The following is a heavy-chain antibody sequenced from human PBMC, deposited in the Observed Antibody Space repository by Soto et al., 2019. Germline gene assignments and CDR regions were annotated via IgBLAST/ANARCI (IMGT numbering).Heavy chain of an antibody. CDR3: ASLYGSGSYYNQDDAFDI. CDR2: IDPSDSYT. D-gene: IGHD3-10*01. J-gene: IGHJ3*02. Sequence: PGESLKISCKGSGYSFTSYWISWVRQMPGKGLEWMGRIDPSDSYTNYSPSFQGHVTISADKSISTAYLQWSSLKASDTAMYYCASLYGSGSYYNQDDAFDIWGQGTMVTVS. CDR1: GYSFTSYW. V-gene: IGHV5-10-1*01.